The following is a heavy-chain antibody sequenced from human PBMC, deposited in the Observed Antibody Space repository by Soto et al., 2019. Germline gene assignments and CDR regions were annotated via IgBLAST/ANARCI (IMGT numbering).Heavy chain of an antibody. D-gene: IGHD3-22*01. J-gene: IGHJ4*02. CDR1: GGSISSYY. CDR3: ARALGPYYYDSSGPFDY. CDR2: IYYSGST. V-gene: IGHV4-59*01. Sequence: PSETLSLTCTVSGGSISSYYWSWIRQPPGKGLEWIGYIYYSGSTNYNPSLKSRVTISVDTSKNQFSLRLSSVTAADTAVYYCARALGPYYYDSSGPFDYWGQGTLVTVSS.